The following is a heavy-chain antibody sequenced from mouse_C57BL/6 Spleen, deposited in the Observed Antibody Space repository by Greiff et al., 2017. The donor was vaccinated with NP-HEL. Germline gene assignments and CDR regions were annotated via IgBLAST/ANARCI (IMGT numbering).Heavy chain of an antibody. J-gene: IGHJ3*01. CDR2: ISDGGSYT. Sequence: EVQGVESGGGLVKPGGSLKLSCAASGFTFSSYAMSWVRQTPEQRLEWVATISDGGSYTYYPDNVKGRFTISRDNAKNNLYLQMSHLKSEDTAMYYCARGYDYDWFAYWGQGTLVTVSA. V-gene: IGHV5-4*01. CDR3: ARGYDYDWFAY. D-gene: IGHD2-4*01. CDR1: GFTFSSYA.